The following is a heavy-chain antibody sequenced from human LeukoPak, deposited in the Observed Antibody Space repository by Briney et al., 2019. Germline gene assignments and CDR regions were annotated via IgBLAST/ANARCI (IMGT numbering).Heavy chain of an antibody. CDR1: GGALSSDY. CDR3: AREEASGIAAPGTRFKGRWFDP. D-gene: IGHD6-13*01. V-gene: IGHV4-59*01. CDR2: MYNSGST. J-gene: IGHJ5*02. Sequence: SETLSLTCTVSGGALSSDYWSWIRQPPGEGLGWRGDMYNSGSTPYNPSLKSRVTISLYTCKNQVSLELRSVSAAGTALVFCAREEASGIAAPGTRFKGRWFDPWGQGTLVSVSP.